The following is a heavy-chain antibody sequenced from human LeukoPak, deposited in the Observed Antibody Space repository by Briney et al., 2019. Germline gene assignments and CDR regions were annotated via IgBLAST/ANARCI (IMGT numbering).Heavy chain of an antibody. CDR1: GFTFSNYG. Sequence: GGSLRLSCGASGFTFSNYGMSWVRQAPGKGLEWVSLISGSGSSTVYADSVRGRFTISRDNSKNTVYLQMNSLRAEDTAVYYCARAVEYLPLDYWGQGTLVAVSS. D-gene: IGHD2/OR15-2a*01. J-gene: IGHJ4*02. V-gene: IGHV3-23*01. CDR3: ARAVEYLPLDY. CDR2: ISGSGSST.